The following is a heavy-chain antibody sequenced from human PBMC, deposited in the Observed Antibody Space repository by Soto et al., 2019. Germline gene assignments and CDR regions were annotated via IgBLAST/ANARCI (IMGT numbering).Heavy chain of an antibody. D-gene: IGHD3-3*01. CDR3: ARAPGYYDFWSGYYTDYYYYYGMGV. CDR1: GFTFSSYS. Sequence: KPVGSLRLSCAASGFTFSSYSMNWVRQAPGKGLEWVSSISSSSSYIYYADSVKGRFTISRDNAKNSLYLQMNSLRAEDTAVYYCARAPGYYDFWSGYYTDYYYYYGMGVWGQGTTVTVSS. J-gene: IGHJ6*02. CDR2: ISSSSSYI. V-gene: IGHV3-21*01.